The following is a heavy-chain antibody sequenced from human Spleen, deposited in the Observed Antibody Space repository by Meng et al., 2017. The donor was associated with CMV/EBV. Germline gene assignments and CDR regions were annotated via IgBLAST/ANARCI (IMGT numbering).Heavy chain of an antibody. CDR2: LPYDETDK. J-gene: IGHJ4*02. CDR1: GFSVSSYG. Sequence: GESLKISCAVSGFSVSSYGMHWVRQAPGKGLEWVAFLPYDETDKYYAESVKGRFTISRDNFRNTLYLQMNSLRAEDTAVYYCAKVAGGYGDPRYYYWGQGTLVTVSS. V-gene: IGHV3-30*02. CDR3: AKVAGGYGDPRYYY. D-gene: IGHD4-17*01.